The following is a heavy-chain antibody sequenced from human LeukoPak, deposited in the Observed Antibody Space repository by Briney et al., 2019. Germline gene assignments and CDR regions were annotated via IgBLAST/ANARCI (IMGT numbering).Heavy chain of an antibody. CDR2: ISYDGSSK. CDR1: GFTFSSYG. CDR3: AKEGSVAGTRWGLHY. J-gene: IGHJ4*02. Sequence: GRSLRLSCAASGFTFSSYGMLWVRQAPGKGLEWVAVISYDGSSKSYADSVKGRFTISRDNSKNTLYLQMNSLRAEDTAVYYCAKEGSVAGTRWGLHYWGQGTLVTVSS. V-gene: IGHV3-30*18. D-gene: IGHD6-19*01.